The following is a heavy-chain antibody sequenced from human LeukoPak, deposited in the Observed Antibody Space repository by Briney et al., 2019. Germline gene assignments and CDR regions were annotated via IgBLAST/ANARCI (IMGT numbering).Heavy chain of an antibody. CDR2: IKQDGTQK. Sequence: GGSLRLSCAASGFTFSNYWMSWVRQAPGKGLEWVADIKQDGTQKYYVDSVEGRFTISRDSAKNSLYLQMNSLRVEDTAVYYCARDCGSDCSQAFDIWGQGTMVTVSS. V-gene: IGHV3-7*05. CDR1: GFTFSNYW. J-gene: IGHJ3*02. D-gene: IGHD2-21*02. CDR3: ARDCGSDCSQAFDI.